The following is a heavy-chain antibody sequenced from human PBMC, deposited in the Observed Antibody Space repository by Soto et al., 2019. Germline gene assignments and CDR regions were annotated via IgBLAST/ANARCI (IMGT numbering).Heavy chain of an antibody. CDR2: ISSDGNKK. Sequence: VQLVQSGGGVVQPGRSLRLSCVASGFTFSADGMHWVRQAPGKGLEWVSAISSDGNKKDYGDSVKGRFTISRDNSKNTLYLQMNSLRAEDTAIYFCAKECGVYDGTGAFSDYFDYWGQGTLVTVSS. J-gene: IGHJ4*02. CDR3: AKECGVYDGTGAFSDYFDY. V-gene: IGHV3-30*18. CDR1: GFTFSADG. D-gene: IGHD3-22*01.